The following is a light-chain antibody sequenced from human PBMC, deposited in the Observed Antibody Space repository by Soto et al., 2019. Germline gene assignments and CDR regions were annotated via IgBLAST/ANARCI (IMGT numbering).Light chain of an antibody. CDR1: ESIISN. J-gene: IGKJ1*01. CDR3: QHYNNWPWT. Sequence: EILMTQSPATLSVCPGERATLSCRASESIISNLVWYQRKPGQAPRVLLYGASTRATGIPARFSGSGSGTEFTLTISSLHSEDFAVYYCQHYNNWPWTFGQGTKVEIK. V-gene: IGKV3-15*01. CDR2: GAS.